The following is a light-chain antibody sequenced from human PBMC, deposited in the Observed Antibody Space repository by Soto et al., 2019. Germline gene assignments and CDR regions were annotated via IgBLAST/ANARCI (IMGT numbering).Light chain of an antibody. J-gene: IGKJ5*01. CDR3: QHYDHLPIT. V-gene: IGKV1-33*01. CDR1: QDITNY. Sequence: DIQMTQSPSSLSASVGDRVTITCQASQDITNYLNWYQQKPGRAPRLLLYDASSLETGVPSRFSGSGSGTDFTLTISSLQPEDVATYYCQHYDHLPITFGQETRLEIK. CDR2: DAS.